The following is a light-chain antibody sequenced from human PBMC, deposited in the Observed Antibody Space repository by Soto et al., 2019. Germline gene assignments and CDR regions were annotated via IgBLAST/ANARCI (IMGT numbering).Light chain of an antibody. CDR2: AVS. J-gene: IGLJ2*01. CDR1: SSDVGSYNR. Sequence: QSALTQPPSVSGSPGQSVTISCTGTSSDVGSYNRVSWYQQPPGTATKLMIYAVSNRPSGVPDRFSGSKSGNPASLTISGIQAEDEADYYCSSYTSSSTLVFGGGTKRTVL. CDR3: SSYTSSSTLV. V-gene: IGLV2-18*02.